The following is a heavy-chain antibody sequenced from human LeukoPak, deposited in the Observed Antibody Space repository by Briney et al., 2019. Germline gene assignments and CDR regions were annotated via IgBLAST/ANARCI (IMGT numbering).Heavy chain of an antibody. V-gene: IGHV1-18*01. CDR3: ASHHSSPTHFNY. D-gene: IGHD6-13*01. Sequence: ASVKVSCKASGYTFTSYGISWVRQAPGQGREWMGWISAYNGNTNYAQKLQGRVTMTTDTSTRTAYMELRRVRSDDTAVYYCASHHSSPTHFNYWGQGTLVTVSS. J-gene: IGHJ4*02. CDR1: GYTFTSYG. CDR2: ISAYNGNT.